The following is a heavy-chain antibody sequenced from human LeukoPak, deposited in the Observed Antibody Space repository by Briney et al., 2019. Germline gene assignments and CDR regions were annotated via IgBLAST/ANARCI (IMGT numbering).Heavy chain of an antibody. V-gene: IGHV3-11*04. D-gene: IGHD3-22*01. CDR2: IGLHGYPL. Sequence: PGGSLRLSCAVSGFTFNIYYMSWIRQAPGKGLEWISYIGLHGYPLDYADSVKGRFTISRDNAQNSLYLGMSSLRAEDTAVYYCARKDFSSGSFTYWGQGTLVTVSS. CDR3: ARKDFSSGSFTY. CDR1: GFTFNIYY. J-gene: IGHJ4*02.